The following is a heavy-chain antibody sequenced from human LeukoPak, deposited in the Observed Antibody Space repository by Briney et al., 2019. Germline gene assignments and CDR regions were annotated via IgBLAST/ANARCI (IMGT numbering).Heavy chain of an antibody. CDR2: IWYHGNDV. Sequence: GMPLRLSCSASGLTFGSYGMHWVRQAPGKGLEWVALIWYHGNDVDYADSVKGRFTISRDNSKNTLYLQMNSVRAEDTAVYFCARDFWNEPSKYFDYWGQGTLVTVSS. D-gene: IGHD3-3*01. V-gene: IGHV3-33*01. CDR1: GLTFGSYG. J-gene: IGHJ4*02. CDR3: ARDFWNEPSKYFDY.